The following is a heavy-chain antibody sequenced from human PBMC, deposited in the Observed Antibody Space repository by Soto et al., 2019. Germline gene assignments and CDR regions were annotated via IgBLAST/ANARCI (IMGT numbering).Heavy chain of an antibody. J-gene: IGHJ6*01. CDR1: GYTVTSYW. Sequence: GESLKISCKGSGYTVTSYWISWVLHMPGKCLEWMRSIDPSDSYIKYSPSFQGDVTISACKSISTACLHWSDRKAPDTGVYYCAKHPYGDYEYYNGWDVRGQGTRVT. D-gene: IGHD4-17*01. V-gene: IGHV5-10-1*01. CDR3: AKHPYGDYEYYNGWDV. CDR2: IDPSDSYI.